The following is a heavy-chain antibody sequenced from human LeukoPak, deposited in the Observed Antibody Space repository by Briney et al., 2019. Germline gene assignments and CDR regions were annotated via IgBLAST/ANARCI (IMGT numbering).Heavy chain of an antibody. Sequence: GASVKVSCKASGDTFSSYTISWVRQAPGQGLEWMGRIIPILGIANYAQKFQGRVTITADKSTSTAYMELSSLRSEDTAVYYCATAGYYYDSSGYCFDYWGQGTLVTVSS. CDR2: IIPILGIA. V-gene: IGHV1-69*02. CDR1: GDTFSSYT. CDR3: ATAGYYYDSSGYCFDY. D-gene: IGHD3-22*01. J-gene: IGHJ4*02.